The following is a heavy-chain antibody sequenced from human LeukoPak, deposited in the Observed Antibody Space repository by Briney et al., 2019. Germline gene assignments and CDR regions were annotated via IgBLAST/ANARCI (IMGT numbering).Heavy chain of an antibody. CDR1: GFTFSSYG. Sequence: GGSLRLSCAASGFTFSSYGMYWVRQAPGKGLEWVAVISNDGSNKYCADSVKGRFTISRDNSKNTLYLQMNSLRAEDTAVYYCAKDQALWFGELEGMDVWGQGTTVTVSS. J-gene: IGHJ6*02. D-gene: IGHD3-10*01. CDR2: ISNDGSNK. V-gene: IGHV3-30*18. CDR3: AKDQALWFGELEGMDV.